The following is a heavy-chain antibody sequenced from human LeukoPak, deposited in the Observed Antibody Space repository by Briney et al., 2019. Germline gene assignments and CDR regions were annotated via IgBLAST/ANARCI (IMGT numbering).Heavy chain of an antibody. CDR3: ARWGWNYYDSSGSRWWFDP. V-gene: IGHV4-4*07. D-gene: IGHD3-22*01. CDR2: IYTSGST. Sequence: NPSETLSLTCTVSGYSISSGYYLSWIRQPAGKGLEWIGRIYTSGSTDYNPSLKSRVTMSLDTSKSQFSLKLSSVTAADTAVYYCARWGWNYYDSSGSRWWFDPWGQGILVTVSP. J-gene: IGHJ5*02. CDR1: GYSISSGYY.